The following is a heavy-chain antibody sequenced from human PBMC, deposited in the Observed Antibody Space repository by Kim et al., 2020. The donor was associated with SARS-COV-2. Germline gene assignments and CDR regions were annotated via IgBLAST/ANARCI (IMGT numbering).Heavy chain of an antibody. D-gene: IGHD1-26*01. CDR1: GFPFSGYW. CDR3: VRDGAVGSVYWYFDL. CDR2: IKVDGSET. V-gene: IGHV3-7*03. Sequence: GGSLRLSCAVSGFPFSGYWMSWVRQAPGKGLEWVANIKVDGSETYYVDSVRGRLTISRDNTKNSLYLHMNSLRAEDTAVYYCVRDGAVGSVYWYFDLWGRGTLVTVSS. J-gene: IGHJ2*01.